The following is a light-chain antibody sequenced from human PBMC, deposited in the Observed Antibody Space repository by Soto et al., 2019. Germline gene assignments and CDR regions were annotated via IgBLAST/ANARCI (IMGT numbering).Light chain of an antibody. CDR3: SLYASTNTFM. CDR1: SSDIGRYNL. Sequence: QSVLTQPASVSGSPGQSITISCTGTSSDIGRYNLVSWYQQHPGKPPTLMIYEATKRPSGVSNRFSGSKSGNTASLTISGLQAEDEAAYYCSLYASTNTFMFGGGTKLTVL. V-gene: IGLV2-23*02. CDR2: EAT. J-gene: IGLJ3*02.